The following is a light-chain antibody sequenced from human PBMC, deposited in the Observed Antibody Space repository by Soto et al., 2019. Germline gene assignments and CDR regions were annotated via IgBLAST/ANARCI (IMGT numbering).Light chain of an antibody. J-gene: IGKJ1*01. V-gene: IGKV4-1*01. CDR2: WAS. CDR3: QQYYSTPPT. CDR1: QRVLYSSNNKNY. Sequence: DIVMTQSPDSLAVSLGERATINCKSSQRVLYSSNNKNYLAWYQQKPGQPPKLLIYWASIRASGVPDRFSGSGSGTDFTLTISSLQAEDVAVYYCQQYYSTPPTFGQGTKVEIK.